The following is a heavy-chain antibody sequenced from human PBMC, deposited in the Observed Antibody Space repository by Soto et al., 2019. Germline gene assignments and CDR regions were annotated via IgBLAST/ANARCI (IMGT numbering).Heavy chain of an antibody. J-gene: IGHJ4*02. D-gene: IGHD1-1*01. CDR2: ISGSSGST. Sequence: EVQLLESGGGLVQPGGTLRLSCAASGFTFSSYAMSWVRQAPGKGLEWVSAISGSSGSTYYADSVKGRFTSSRDNSMNTLYLQMSSLRAEDTAVYYCAKCDWNDYYFDYWCQGTLVTVSS. CDR3: AKCDWNDYYFDY. V-gene: IGHV3-23*01. CDR1: GFTFSSYA.